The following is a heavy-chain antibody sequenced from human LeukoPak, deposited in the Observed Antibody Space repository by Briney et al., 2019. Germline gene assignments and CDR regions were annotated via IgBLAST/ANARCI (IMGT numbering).Heavy chain of an antibody. CDR1: GFTVSSNY. CDR3: AREGSSPAVFGRY. CDR2: ISGSGGST. Sequence: GGSLRLSCAASGFTVSSNYMSWVRQAPGKGLEWVSAISGSGGSTYYADSVKGRFTISRDISKNTLYLQMNSLRAEDTAVYYCAREGSSPAVFGRYWGQGTLVTVSS. V-gene: IGHV3-53*01. J-gene: IGHJ4*02. D-gene: IGHD6-13*01.